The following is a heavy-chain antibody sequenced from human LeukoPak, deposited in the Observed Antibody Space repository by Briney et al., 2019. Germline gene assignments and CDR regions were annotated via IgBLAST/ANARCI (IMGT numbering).Heavy chain of an antibody. V-gene: IGHV1-46*01. CDR3: ARVSVGATLALDY. D-gene: IGHD1-26*01. CDR1: GYTFTNNW. CDR2: ISPTGGST. J-gene: IGHJ4*02. Sequence: ASVKVSCKAFGYTFTNNWMHWVRQAPGQGPEWMGLISPTGGSTAYAQKFQGRVTLTRDMSTSTDYLELSSLRSEDTAVYYCARVSVGATLALDYWGQGTLVTVSS.